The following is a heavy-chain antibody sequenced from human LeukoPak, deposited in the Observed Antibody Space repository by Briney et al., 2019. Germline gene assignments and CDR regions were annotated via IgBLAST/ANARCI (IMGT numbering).Heavy chain of an antibody. CDR2: ISSSSSYI. CDR1: GFTFSSYS. V-gene: IGHV3-21*01. CDR3: ARRGDGYNFGAFDI. J-gene: IGHJ3*02. Sequence: GGSLRLSCAASGFTFSSYSMNWVRQAPGKGLEWVSSISSSSSYIYYADSVKGRVTISRDNAKNSLYLQMNSLRAADTAVYYCARRGDGYNFGAFDIWGQGTMVTVSS. D-gene: IGHD5-24*01.